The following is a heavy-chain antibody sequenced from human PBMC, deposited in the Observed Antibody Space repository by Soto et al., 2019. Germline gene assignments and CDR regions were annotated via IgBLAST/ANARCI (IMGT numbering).Heavy chain of an antibody. Sequence: QVQLVQSGAEVKKPGASVKVSCKASGYIFTSYVMEWVRQAPGQRLEWMGWINAGNGNTKYSQKFQGRVTITRDTSANTAYMALSSLSSEDTAVYYCARSAPPIDYWGQGTLVTVSS. V-gene: IGHV1-3*01. CDR1: GYIFTSYV. CDR2: INAGNGNT. CDR3: ARSAPPIDY. J-gene: IGHJ4*02.